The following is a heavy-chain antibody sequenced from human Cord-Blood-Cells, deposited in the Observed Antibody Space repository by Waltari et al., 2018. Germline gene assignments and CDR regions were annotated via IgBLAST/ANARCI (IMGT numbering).Heavy chain of an antibody. V-gene: IGHV1-8*01. CDR2: MNPNSGNT. D-gene: IGHD3-9*01. CDR3: ARGSGAYDILTGYYSHNWFDP. J-gene: IGHJ5*02. CDR1: GYTFTSYD. Sequence: QVQLVQSGAEVKKPGASVKVSCKASGYTFTSYDINWVRQATGQGREGMGWMNPNSGNTGYAQKFQGRVTMTRNTSISTAYMELSSLRSEDTAVYYCARGSGAYDILTGYYSHNWFDPWGQGTLVTVSS.